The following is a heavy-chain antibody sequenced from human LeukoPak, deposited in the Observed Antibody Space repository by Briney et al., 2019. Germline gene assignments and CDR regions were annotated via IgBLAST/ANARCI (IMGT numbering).Heavy chain of an antibody. J-gene: IGHJ4*02. CDR3: ASGIVVAATTHFDY. D-gene: IGHD2-15*01. CDR2: IYYSGST. V-gene: IGHV4-39*01. Sequence: ASETLSLTCTVSGGSISSSSYYWGWIRQPPGKGLEWIGIIYYSGSTYYNPSLKSRVTISVDTSKNQFSLKMSSVTAADTAVYYCASGIVVAATTHFDYWGQGTLVTVSS. CDR1: GGSISSSSYY.